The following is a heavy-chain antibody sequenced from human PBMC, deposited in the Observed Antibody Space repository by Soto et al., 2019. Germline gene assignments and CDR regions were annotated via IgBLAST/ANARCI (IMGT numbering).Heavy chain of an antibody. J-gene: IGHJ4*02. Sequence: PSETLSLTCTVSGGSVSSGSYYWSWIRQPPGKGLEWIGYIYYSGSTNYNPSLKSRVTISVDTSKNQFSLKLSSVTAADTAVYYCARSRLYYIDYWGQGTLVTVSS. V-gene: IGHV4-61*01. D-gene: IGHD3-10*01. CDR2: IYYSGST. CDR3: ARSRLYYIDY. CDR1: GGSVSSGSYY.